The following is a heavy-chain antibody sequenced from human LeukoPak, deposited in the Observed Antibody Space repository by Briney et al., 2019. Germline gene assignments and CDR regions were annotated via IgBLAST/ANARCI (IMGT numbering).Heavy chain of an antibody. D-gene: IGHD3-10*01. Sequence: GGSLRLSCEVSGFTCSYWMNWVRQAPGKGLEWVAVTSSDLNVKLYADSVKGRFTISRDNSRSTLYLQMNSLRPEDTAIYYCAREGYYGSGSPPSLYFDYWGQGTLVTVSS. CDR3: AREGYYGSGSPPSLYFDY. J-gene: IGHJ4*02. CDR2: TSSDLNVK. CDR1: GFTCSYW. V-gene: IGHV3-30*03.